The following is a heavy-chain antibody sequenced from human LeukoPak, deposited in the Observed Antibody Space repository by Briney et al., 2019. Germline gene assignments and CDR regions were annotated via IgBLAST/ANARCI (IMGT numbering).Heavy chain of an antibody. V-gene: IGHV1-46*01. J-gene: IGHJ5*02. Sequence: ASVKVSCKASGYTFTSYYMHWVRQAPGQGLEWMGIINPSGGSTSYAQKFQGRVTMTRDTSTSTVYMELSSLRSEDTAVYYCARASEGDSSGYYYSSWFDPWGQGTLVTVSS. D-gene: IGHD3-22*01. CDR2: INPSGGST. CDR3: ARASEGDSSGYYYSSWFDP. CDR1: GYTFTSYY.